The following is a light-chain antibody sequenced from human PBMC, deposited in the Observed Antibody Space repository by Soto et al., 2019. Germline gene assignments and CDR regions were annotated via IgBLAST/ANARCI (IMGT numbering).Light chain of an antibody. CDR3: QQRKT. CDR2: DAS. CDR1: QSVSSS. Sequence: ELVLTQSPATLSLSPGERATLSCRASQSVSSSLAWYQQKPGQAPRLLISDASNRATGVPARFSGSGSGTDVTLTISSLETVDFAVYYCQQRKTFGGGTKVEIK. J-gene: IGKJ4*01. V-gene: IGKV3-11*01.